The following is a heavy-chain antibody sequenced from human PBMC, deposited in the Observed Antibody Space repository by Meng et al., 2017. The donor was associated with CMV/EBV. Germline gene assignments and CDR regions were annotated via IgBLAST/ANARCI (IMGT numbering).Heavy chain of an antibody. CDR3: ARSMVVAGDWFDP. CDR1: GGSIRSYY. CDR2: IYTSGST. Sequence: QLCESGPGLVKPSEPLPLTCTVSGGSIRSYYWSWIRQPAGKGLEWIGRIYTSGSTNYNPSLKSRVTMSVDTSKNQFSLKLSSVTAADTAVYYCARSMVVAGDWFDPWGQGTLVTVSS. V-gene: IGHV4-4*07. D-gene: IGHD2-15*01. J-gene: IGHJ5*02.